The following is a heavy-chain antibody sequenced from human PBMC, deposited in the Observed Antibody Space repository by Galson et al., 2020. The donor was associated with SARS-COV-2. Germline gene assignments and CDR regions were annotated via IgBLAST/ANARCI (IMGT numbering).Heavy chain of an antibody. Sequence: GESLKISCAASGFTFSSYGMHWVRQAPGKGLEWVAVISYDGSNKYYADSVKGRFTISRDNSKNTLYLQMNSLRAEDTAVYYCAKEWGYCSSTSCPHYYYGMDVWGQGTTVTVSS. V-gene: IGHV3-30*18. CDR3: AKEWGYCSSTSCPHYYYGMDV. D-gene: IGHD2-2*01. J-gene: IGHJ6*02. CDR2: ISYDGSNK. CDR1: GFTFSSYG.